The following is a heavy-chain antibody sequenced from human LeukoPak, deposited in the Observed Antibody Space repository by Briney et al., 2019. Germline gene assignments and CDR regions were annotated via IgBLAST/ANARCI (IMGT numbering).Heavy chain of an antibody. Sequence: SETLSLTCTVSDDSISSYYWSWIRQPPGKGLEWIGYIYYSGTTNNNPSLKSRSTISVETSTNQFSLKLGSVTAADTAVYYCARGVYIAAAQYGYWGQGTLVTVSS. V-gene: IGHV4-59*01. CDR3: ARGVYIAAAQYGY. CDR1: DDSISSYY. D-gene: IGHD6-13*01. CDR2: IYYSGTT. J-gene: IGHJ4*02.